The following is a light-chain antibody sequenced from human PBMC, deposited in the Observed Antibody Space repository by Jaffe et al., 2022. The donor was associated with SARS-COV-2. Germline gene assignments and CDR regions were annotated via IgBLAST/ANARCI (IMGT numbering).Light chain of an antibody. CDR2: GAS. CDR3: QQYGSSPWT. J-gene: IGKJ1*01. Sequence: EIVLTQSPGTLSLSPGERATLSCRAGQSVSSDYLAWYQQKPGQAPRLLIYGASNRATGIPDRFSGSGSGTDFTLTISRLEAEDFAVYYCQQYGSSPWTFGQGTKVEVK. CDR1: QSVSSDY. V-gene: IGKV3-20*01.